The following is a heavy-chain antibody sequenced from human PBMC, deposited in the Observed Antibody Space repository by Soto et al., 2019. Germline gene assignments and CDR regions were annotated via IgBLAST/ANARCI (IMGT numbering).Heavy chain of an antibody. CDR3: ARDAQSGDYDFWSGYYYYYYYGMDV. CDR1: GDSVSSNSAA. Sequence: SQTLSLTCVISGDSVSSNSAAWNWIRQSPSRGLEWLGRTYYRSKWYNDYAVSVKSRITINPDTSKNQFSLQLNSVTPEDTAVYYCARDAQSGDYDFWSGYYYYYYYGMDVWGQGTTVTVSS. V-gene: IGHV6-1*01. CDR2: TYYRSKWYN. D-gene: IGHD3-3*01. J-gene: IGHJ6*02.